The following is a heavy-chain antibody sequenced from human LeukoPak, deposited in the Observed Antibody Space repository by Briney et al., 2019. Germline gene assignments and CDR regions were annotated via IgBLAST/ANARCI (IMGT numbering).Heavy chain of an antibody. Sequence: PETLSLTCTVSGDSISSTTYYWGFIRQPPGKGLEWIGSIYYRGNTYYNPSLKSRVTISVDTSNNQFSLKLSSVTAADTAVYYCARLYSGTRPPGYWGQGTLVTVSS. D-gene: IGHD6-6*01. CDR3: ARLYSGTRPPGY. CDR1: GDSISSTTYY. V-gene: IGHV4-39*01. J-gene: IGHJ4*02. CDR2: IYYRGNT.